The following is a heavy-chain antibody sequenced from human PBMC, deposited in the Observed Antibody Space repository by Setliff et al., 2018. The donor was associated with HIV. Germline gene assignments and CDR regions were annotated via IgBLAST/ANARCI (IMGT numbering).Heavy chain of an antibody. CDR1: GFTFRSYA. D-gene: IGHD3-10*01. V-gene: IGHV3-23*01. CDR2: ISGSGGST. CDR3: AKQVPNLARPSYWYFDL. Sequence: LRLSCAASGFTFRSYAMSWVRQAPGKGLEWVSGISGSGGSTYYADSVKGRFTISRDNSKNTLYLQMNSLRAEDTAVYYCAKQVPNLARPSYWYFDLWGRGTLVTVSS. J-gene: IGHJ2*01.